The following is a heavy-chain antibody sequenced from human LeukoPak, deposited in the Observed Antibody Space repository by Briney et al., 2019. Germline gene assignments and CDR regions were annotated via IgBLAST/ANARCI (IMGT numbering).Heavy chain of an antibody. CDR1: GGTFSSYA. CDR2: IIPIFGTA. J-gene: IGHJ2*01. CDR3: ARVPVVPAAIGVWYFDL. V-gene: IGHV1-69*06. Sequence: SVKVSCKASGGTFSSYAISWVRQAPGQGLEWVGGIIPIFGTANYAQKFQGRVTITADKSTSTAYMELSSLRSEDTAVYYCARVPVVPAAIGVWYFDLWGRGTLVTVSS. D-gene: IGHD2-2*02.